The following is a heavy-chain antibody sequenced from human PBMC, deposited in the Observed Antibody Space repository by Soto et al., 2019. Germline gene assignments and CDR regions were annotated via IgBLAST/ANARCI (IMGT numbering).Heavy chain of an antibody. CDR3: ARAVAVGAAAGDY. J-gene: IGHJ4*02. D-gene: IGHD6-13*01. V-gene: IGHV3-7*01. CDR1: GFTFSSYW. Sequence: GGSLRLSCAASGFTFSSYWMSWVRQAPGKGLEWVANIKQDGSEKYYVDSVKGRFTISRDNAKNSLYLQMNSLRAEDTAVYYCARAVAVGAAAGDYWGQGTLVTVSS. CDR2: IKQDGSEK.